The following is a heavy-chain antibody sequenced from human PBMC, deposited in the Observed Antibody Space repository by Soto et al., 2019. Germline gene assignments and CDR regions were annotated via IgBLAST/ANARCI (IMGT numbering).Heavy chain of an antibody. CDR1: GGTFSSYA. V-gene: IGHV1-69*13. J-gene: IGHJ3*02. CDR3: ARSGITMVRGVTLDAFEI. Sequence: SVKVSCKASGGTFSSYAISWVRQAPGQGLEWMGGITPISGTANYAQKFQGRVTITADESTSTAYMELSSLRSEDTAVYYCARSGITMVRGVTLDAFEICGQGTMVTVSS. D-gene: IGHD3-10*01. CDR2: ITPISGTA.